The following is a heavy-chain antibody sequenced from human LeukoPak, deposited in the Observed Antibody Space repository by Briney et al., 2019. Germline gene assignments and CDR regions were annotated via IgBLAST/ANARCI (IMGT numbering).Heavy chain of an antibody. Sequence: ASVKVSCKASGYTFTGYYMHWVRQAPGQGLEWMGGIIPIFGTANYAQKFQGRVTITADESTSTAYMELSSLRSEDTAVYYCARERDIVVVPAARGDNWFDPWGQGTLVTVSS. D-gene: IGHD2-2*01. CDR1: GYTFTGYY. CDR3: ARERDIVVVPAARGDNWFDP. CDR2: IIPIFGTA. J-gene: IGHJ5*02. V-gene: IGHV1-69*13.